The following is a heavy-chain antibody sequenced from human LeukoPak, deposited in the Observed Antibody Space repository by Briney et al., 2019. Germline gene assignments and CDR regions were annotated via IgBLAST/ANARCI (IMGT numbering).Heavy chain of an antibody. D-gene: IGHD3-22*01. Sequence: GGSLRLSCSASGFTFSSYAMHWVRQAPGKGLEYVSAISSNGGSTYYADSVKGRFTISRDNSKNTLYLQMSSLRAEDTAVYYCVKETLYYFDISGYYYDYWGQGTLVTVSS. CDR3: VKETLYYFDISGYYYDY. J-gene: IGHJ4*02. CDR1: GFTFSSYA. CDR2: ISSNGGST. V-gene: IGHV3-64D*06.